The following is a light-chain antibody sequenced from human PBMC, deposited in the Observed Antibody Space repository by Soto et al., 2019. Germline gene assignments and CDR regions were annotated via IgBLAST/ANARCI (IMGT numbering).Light chain of an antibody. J-gene: IGLJ2*01. CDR2: TND. V-gene: IGLV1-47*01. CDR3: AAWDDRLSALV. Sequence: QSVLTQPPSASGTPGQRVTISCSGSTSNIGRNFVYWYQQLPGTAPKLLIYTNDQRPSGIPDRFSGSKSATSASLAISGLRSEDGADYYCAAWDDRLSALVFGGGTKLTVL. CDR1: TSNIGRNF.